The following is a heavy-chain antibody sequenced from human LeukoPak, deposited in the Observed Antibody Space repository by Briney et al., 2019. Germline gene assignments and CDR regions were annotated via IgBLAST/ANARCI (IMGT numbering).Heavy chain of an antibody. CDR1: GFSLSSSEVG. CDR3: AHRDVGDDTFDY. V-gene: IGHV2-5*02. D-gene: IGHD2-21*02. Sequence: SGPTLVNPTQTLTLTCTFSGFSLSSSEVGVGWIRQPPGKALEWLALIYWGDDKRYSPSLKSRLTITKDTSKYQVVLTMTNMDPVDTATYYCAHRDVGDDTFDYWGQGTLVTVSS. J-gene: IGHJ4*02. CDR2: IYWGDDK.